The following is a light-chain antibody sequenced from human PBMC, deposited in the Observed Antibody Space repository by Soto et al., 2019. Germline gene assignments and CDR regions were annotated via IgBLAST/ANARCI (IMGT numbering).Light chain of an antibody. V-gene: IGKV1-39*01. J-gene: IGKJ1*01. CDR3: QQTYSTPQT. CDR1: QNIRTY. CDR2: AAS. Sequence: DIQMTQSPSSLSSSVGDRVTITCRASQNIRTYLNWYQQKPGKAPKLLIYAASSLQSGVPSRSSGGGSGTDFTLTISSLQPEDFATYYCQQTYSTPQTFGQGTKVDIK.